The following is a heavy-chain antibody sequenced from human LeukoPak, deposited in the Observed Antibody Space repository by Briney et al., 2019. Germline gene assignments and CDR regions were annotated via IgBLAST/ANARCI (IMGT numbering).Heavy chain of an antibody. CDR2: INPSNGLT. CDR1: GNTFSIYY. J-gene: IGHJ4*02. CDR3: EREGTGTGKYLDY. V-gene: IGHV1-46*01. D-gene: IGHD2-8*02. Sequence: GASVTVSFTASGNTFSIYYMHWGRQAPGQGLEWMGIINPSNGLTSYAQKFEGRVTVTRDTSTSTVYMELSSLRSEDTAVYYCEREGTGTGKYLDYWGQGTLVTVSS.